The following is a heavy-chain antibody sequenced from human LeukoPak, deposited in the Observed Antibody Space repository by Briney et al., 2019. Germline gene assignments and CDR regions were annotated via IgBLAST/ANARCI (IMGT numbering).Heavy chain of an antibody. V-gene: IGHV3-49*03. CDR2: IRGKPYGETT. D-gene: IGHD3-3*01. CDR1: GFTFDDYA. J-gene: IGHJ4*02. CDR3: TRGSDTIFGVARDGFDS. Sequence: GGSLRLSCATSGFTFDDYAMSWFRQAPGKGLEWVGFIRGKPYGETTEYAASVQGRFTISRDDSESTTYLQLNSLKTEDTAVYYCTRGSDTIFGVARDGFDSWGQGTLVTVSS.